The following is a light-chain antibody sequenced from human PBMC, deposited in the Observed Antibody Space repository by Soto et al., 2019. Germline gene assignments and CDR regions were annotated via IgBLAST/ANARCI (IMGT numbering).Light chain of an antibody. CDR3: QQSYSTPPDT. Sequence: DIQMTQSPSSLSASVGDRVTITCRASQSISRSLNWYQQKPGKAPKLLIYTASSLQSGVTSRFCGSGSGTDFTLTISSLQPEDFATYYCQQSYSTPPDTFGQGTKLEIK. V-gene: IGKV1-39*01. CDR1: QSISRS. J-gene: IGKJ2*01. CDR2: TAS.